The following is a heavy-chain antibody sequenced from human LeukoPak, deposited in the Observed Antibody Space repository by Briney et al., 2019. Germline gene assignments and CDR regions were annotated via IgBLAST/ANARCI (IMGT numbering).Heavy chain of an antibody. D-gene: IGHD3-22*01. CDR2: ISSSSSYI. CDR1: GFTFSSYS. Sequence: GGSLRLSCAASGFTFSSYSMNWVRQAPGKGLEWVSSISSSSSYIYYADSVKGRFTISRDNAKNSLYLQMNSLRAEDTAVYYCARSTTQDYYDSSGYYYDYFDYWGQGTLVTVSS. V-gene: IGHV3-21*01. CDR3: ARSTTQDYYDSSGYYYDYFDY. J-gene: IGHJ4*02.